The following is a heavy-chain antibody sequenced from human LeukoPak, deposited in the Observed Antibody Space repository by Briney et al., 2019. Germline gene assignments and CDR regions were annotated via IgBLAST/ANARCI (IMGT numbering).Heavy chain of an antibody. D-gene: IGHD3-16*01. CDR2: VYPGDSDI. V-gene: IGHV5-51*01. J-gene: IGHJ5*02. Sequence: GESLKISCKASGYNFNNHWIGWVRQMPGRGLEWMGIVYPGDSDIRYSQSFQGQVTISADNSLNTAYLQWSSLRASDTAMYYCARLEEDLTLGVAGYWFVPWGQGTLVTVS. CDR3: ARLEEDLTLGVAGYWFVP. CDR1: GYNFNNHW.